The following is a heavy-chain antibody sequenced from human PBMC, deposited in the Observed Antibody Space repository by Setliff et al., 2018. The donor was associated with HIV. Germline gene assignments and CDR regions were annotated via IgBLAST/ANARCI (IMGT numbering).Heavy chain of an antibody. J-gene: IGHJ4*02. V-gene: IGHV3-21*06. D-gene: IGHD3-22*01. CDR1: GFVFSDHS. Sequence: GGSLRLSCAASGFVFSDHSLHWVRQVPGRGLEWVSSISGTSYIYYADSVKGRFTVSRDNAKNSLYLHINSLRAEDTAVYYCARHELVGYYYSIDYWGQGTLVTVSS. CDR2: ISGTSYI. CDR3: ARHELVGYYYSIDY.